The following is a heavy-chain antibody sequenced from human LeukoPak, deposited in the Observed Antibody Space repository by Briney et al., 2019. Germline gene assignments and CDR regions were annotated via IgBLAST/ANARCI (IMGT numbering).Heavy chain of an antibody. D-gene: IGHD2-2*01. Sequence: ASVKVSCKASGYTFTGYYMHWVRQAPGQGLEWMGWINPNSGGTNYAQKFQGRVTMTRDTSISTAYMELSRLRSDDTAVYYCAREPPKVDCSSTSCYGYDYWGQGTLVTVSS. CDR3: AREPPKVDCSSTSCYGYDY. CDR2: INPNSGGT. J-gene: IGHJ4*02. CDR1: GYTFTGYY. V-gene: IGHV1-2*02.